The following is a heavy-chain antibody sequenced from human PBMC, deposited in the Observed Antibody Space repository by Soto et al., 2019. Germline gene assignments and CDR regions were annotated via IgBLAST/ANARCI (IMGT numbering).Heavy chain of an antibody. CDR1: GYTFTGYY. D-gene: IGHD2-8*01. V-gene: IGHV1-2*02. Sequence: ASLKVSCKASGYTFTGYYMHWARQAPGQGLEWMGWINPNSGGTNYAQKFQGRVTMTRDTSISTAYMELSRLRSDDTAVYYCARDVSVRAFDIWGQGTMVTVSS. J-gene: IGHJ3*02. CDR3: ARDVSVRAFDI. CDR2: INPNSGGT.